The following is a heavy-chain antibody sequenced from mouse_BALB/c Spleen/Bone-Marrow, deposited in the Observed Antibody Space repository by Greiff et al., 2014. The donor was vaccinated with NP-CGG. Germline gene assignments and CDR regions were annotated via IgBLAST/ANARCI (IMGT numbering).Heavy chain of an antibody. J-gene: IGHJ2*01. CDR2: INPSNGGT. CDR3: TRGRTWDSDY. D-gene: IGHD4-1*01. Sequence: QVQLQQSGAELGKPGGSVKLSCKASGYTFTRYYFYWGKERPGQGLEWIGEINPSNGGTNFNEKFKSRATLTVDKSSSTAYMQLSSLTSEDSAVYYCTRGRTWDSDYWGQGTTLTVSS. V-gene: IGHV1S81*02. CDR1: GYTFTRYY.